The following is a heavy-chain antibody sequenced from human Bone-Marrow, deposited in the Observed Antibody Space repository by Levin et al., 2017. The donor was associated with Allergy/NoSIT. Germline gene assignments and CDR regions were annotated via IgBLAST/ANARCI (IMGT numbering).Heavy chain of an antibody. V-gene: IGHV1-69*06. CDR2: IIPVFGTP. CDR3: ANRGPLVGGTYAPTWYSYAVDV. J-gene: IGHJ6*02. Sequence: ASVKVSCKASGGTFSTYAIIWVRQAPGQGLEWIGGIIPVFGTPTYAQKFQGRITISADKSTNTGFMDLSNLRSEDTAVYYCANRGPLVGGTYAPTWYSYAVDVWGQGTTVTVSS. D-gene: IGHD4-17*01. CDR1: GGTFSTYA.